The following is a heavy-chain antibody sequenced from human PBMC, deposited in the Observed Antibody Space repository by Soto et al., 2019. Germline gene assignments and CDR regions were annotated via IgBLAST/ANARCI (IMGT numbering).Heavy chain of an antibody. J-gene: IGHJ6*02. Sequence: QVQLVQSGAEVKKPGSSVKVSCKASGGTFSSYAISWVQQAPGQGLEWMGGIIPIFGTANYAQKFQGRVTITADESTSTAYMELRSLRSEDTAVYYCARVIQGIAVAGTEGTGYYYYGMDVWGQGTTVTVSS. CDR1: GGTFSSYA. V-gene: IGHV1-69*01. D-gene: IGHD6-19*01. CDR3: ARVIQGIAVAGTEGTGYYYYGMDV. CDR2: IIPIFGTA.